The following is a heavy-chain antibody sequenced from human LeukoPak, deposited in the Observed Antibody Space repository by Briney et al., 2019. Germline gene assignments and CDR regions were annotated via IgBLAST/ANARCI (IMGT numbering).Heavy chain of an antibody. D-gene: IGHD6-13*01. CDR2: IIPIFGTA. V-gene: IGHV1-69*05. Sequence: SVKVSCKASGGTFSSYAISWVRQAPGQGLEWMGGIIPIFGTANYAQKFQGRVTITTDESTSTAYMELSSLRSEDTAVYYCARGGGQQLTPYYYYYYMDVWGKGTTVTVSS. J-gene: IGHJ6*03. CDR1: GGTFSSYA. CDR3: ARGGGQQLTPYYYYYYMDV.